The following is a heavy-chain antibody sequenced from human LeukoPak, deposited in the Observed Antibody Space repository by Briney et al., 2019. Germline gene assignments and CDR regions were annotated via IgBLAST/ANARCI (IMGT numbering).Heavy chain of an antibody. V-gene: IGHV1-18*01. J-gene: IGHJ4*02. D-gene: IGHD6-19*01. CDR1: DYTFTSYG. CDR2: ISAYNGDT. CDR3: ARAPPGVEAGTLDY. Sequence: ASVKVSCKASDYTFTSYGISWVRQAPGQGLEWMGWISAYNGDTHYAQKFQGRVTLTRDTSTSTAYMKLRSLRSDDTAAYYCARAPPGVEAGTLDYWGQGTLVTVSS.